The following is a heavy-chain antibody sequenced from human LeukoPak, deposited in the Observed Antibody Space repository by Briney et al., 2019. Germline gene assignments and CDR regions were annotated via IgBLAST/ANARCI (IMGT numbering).Heavy chain of an antibody. Sequence: GGSLRLSCAASGFTFTSYGMTWVRQAPGKGLEWVSAIGMSGVATYYADSVKGRFTISRDNSQNTLYLQMSSLRAEDTALYYCAKGLRNFDSWGQGTLVTVSS. CDR3: AKGLRNFDS. CDR2: IGMSGVAT. J-gene: IGHJ5*01. CDR1: GFTFTSYG. V-gene: IGHV3-23*01. D-gene: IGHD3-16*01.